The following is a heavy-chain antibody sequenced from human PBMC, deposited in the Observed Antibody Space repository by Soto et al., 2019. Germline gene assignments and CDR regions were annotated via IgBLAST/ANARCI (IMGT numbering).Heavy chain of an antibody. CDR3: ASSSGNNYGVGTNYYFDY. D-gene: IGHD1-26*01. V-gene: IGHV1-69*06. CDR1: GGTFSTYS. J-gene: IGHJ4*02. Sequence: QVQLEQSGAEVKKPGSSVKVSCKTSGGTFSTYSIVWVRQAPGEGLEWMGGIIHIFGTANYAQKFQDRVTITADKSTNTAFMELSSLKSEDTAMYYCASSSGNNYGVGTNYYFDYWGQGTLVTVSS. CDR2: IIHIFGTA.